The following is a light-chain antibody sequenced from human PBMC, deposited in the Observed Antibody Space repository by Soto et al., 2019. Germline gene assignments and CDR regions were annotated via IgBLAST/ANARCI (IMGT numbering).Light chain of an antibody. J-gene: IGKJ1*01. Sequence: DIVMTQSPATLSVAPGERVTFSCRASQGVSRKLAWYQHKPGQAPRLLIYGASSRAIHTPDRFSGSGSGTDFTLTISGLEPEDFAVYYCQHFGNSLWTFGQGTKVDI. CDR3: QHFGNSLWT. V-gene: IGKV3D-15*01. CDR2: GAS. CDR1: QGVSRK.